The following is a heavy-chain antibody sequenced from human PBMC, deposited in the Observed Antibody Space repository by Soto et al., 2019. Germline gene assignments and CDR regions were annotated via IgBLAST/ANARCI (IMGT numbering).Heavy chain of an antibody. Sequence: QVQLVESGGGVVQPGTSLRLSCAVSGITFRSCGMHWVRQAPGKGLEWVSVIWYDGITKYYADSVRGRFTISRDTSKNILYLQLDSLRAEDTGVYYCGKDLGRPRGGVKNDAINVWGQGTVVTVSS. CDR1: GITFRSCG. CDR3: GKDLGRPRGGVKNDAINV. V-gene: IGHV3-33*06. D-gene: IGHD2-8*02. CDR2: IWYDGITK. J-gene: IGHJ3*01.